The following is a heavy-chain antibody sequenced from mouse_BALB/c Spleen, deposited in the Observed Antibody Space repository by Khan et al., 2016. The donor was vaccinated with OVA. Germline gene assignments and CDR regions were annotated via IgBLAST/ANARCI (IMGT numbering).Heavy chain of an antibody. J-gene: IGHJ3*01. CDR1: GYTFTSYW. CDR2: IDPYASET. Sequence: VQLQQSGTELVRPGTSVKLSCKASGYTFTSYWMNWIKQRPEQGLEWIGRIDPYASETNSTQKFKDKATLNVDKSSNTAYMQLTSLASEDSAVDYCARNPFAYWGQGTLVTVSA. V-gene: IGHV1-59*01. CDR3: ARNPFAY.